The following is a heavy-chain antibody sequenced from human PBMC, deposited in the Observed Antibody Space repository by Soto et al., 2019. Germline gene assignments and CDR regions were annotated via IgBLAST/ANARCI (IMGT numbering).Heavy chain of an antibody. CDR2: IYHSGST. Sequence: SETLSLTCAVSGGSISSGGYSWSWIRQPPGKGLEWIGYIYHSGSTYYNPYLKSRVTIPVDRSKHQFSRKLSSVTAADTAVYYCARGRYYYSSGYYDYWGQGTLVTVSS. V-gene: IGHV4-30-2*01. J-gene: IGHJ4*02. CDR3: ARGRYYYSSGYYDY. CDR1: GGSISSGGYS. D-gene: IGHD3-22*01.